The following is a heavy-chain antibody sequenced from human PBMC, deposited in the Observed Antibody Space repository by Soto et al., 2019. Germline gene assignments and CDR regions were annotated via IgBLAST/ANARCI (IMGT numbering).Heavy chain of an antibody. CDR1: GFTFSSYS. CDR2: ISSSSSTI. Sequence: EVQLLESGGGLVQPGGSLRLSCAASGFTFSSYSMNWVRQAPGKGLEWVSYISSSSSTIYYADSVKGRFTISRDNAKNSLYLQMNSLRDEDTAVYYCARDTYDILTGYHPFDYWGQGTLVTVSS. D-gene: IGHD3-9*01. J-gene: IGHJ4*02. V-gene: IGHV3-48*02. CDR3: ARDTYDILTGYHPFDY.